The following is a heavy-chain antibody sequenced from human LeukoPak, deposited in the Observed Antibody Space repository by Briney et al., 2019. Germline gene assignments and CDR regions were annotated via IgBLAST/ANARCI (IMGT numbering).Heavy chain of an antibody. V-gene: IGHV3-21*01. CDR3: ARGDYGDYPIDY. D-gene: IGHD4-17*01. Sequence: GGSLRLSCAASGFTFRSYSLNWVRQAPGKGLEWVSSISSSSSYIYYADSVKGRFTISRDNAKNSLYLQMNSLRAEDTAVYYCARGDYGDYPIDYWGQGTLVTVSS. CDR1: GFTFRSYS. CDR2: ISSSSSYI. J-gene: IGHJ4*02.